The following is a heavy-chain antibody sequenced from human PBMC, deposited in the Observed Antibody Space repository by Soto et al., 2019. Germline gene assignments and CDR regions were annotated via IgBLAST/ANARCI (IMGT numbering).Heavy chain of an antibody. D-gene: IGHD4-17*01. V-gene: IGHV3-11*01. CDR2: ISSSGSTI. Sequence: QVQLVESGGGLVKPGGSLRLSCAASGFTFSDYYMSWIRQAPGKGLEWVSYISSSGSTIYYADSVKGRFTICRDNAKNSMYVKMNSLRVEDTAVYYCAKDPVTTVTTVRGNFDYWGQGTLVTVSS. CDR3: AKDPVTTVTTVRGNFDY. J-gene: IGHJ4*02. CDR1: GFTFSDYY.